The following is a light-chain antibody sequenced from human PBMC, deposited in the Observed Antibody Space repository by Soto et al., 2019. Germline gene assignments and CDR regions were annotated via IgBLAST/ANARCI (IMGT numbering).Light chain of an antibody. Sequence: EIVMTQSPVTLSVSPGERATLSCRASQNISRSLAWYQQKPGQGPSLLIYGTSTRAGGVPARFSGGGSGTEFTLTITSLQSEDFAVYYCHQYGSSPPLTFGGGTKVDI. CDR3: HQYGSSPPLT. CDR1: QNISRS. CDR2: GTS. J-gene: IGKJ4*01. V-gene: IGKV3-15*01.